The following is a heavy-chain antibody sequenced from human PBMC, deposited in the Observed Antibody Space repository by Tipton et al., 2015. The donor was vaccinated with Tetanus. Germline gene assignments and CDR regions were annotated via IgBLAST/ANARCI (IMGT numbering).Heavy chain of an antibody. CDR1: GGSISRFY. Sequence: TLSLTCTISGGSISRFYRGWIRQPPGKGLEWIGHAYYSGSANYNPSLKSRITISVDTSSDQFSLRLTSVTAADTAIYYCARFSYDSGGFYSYFDYWGRGTLVAVSS. J-gene: IGHJ4*02. V-gene: IGHV4-59*01. CDR3: ARFSYDSGGFYSYFDY. CDR2: AYYSGSA. D-gene: IGHD3-22*01.